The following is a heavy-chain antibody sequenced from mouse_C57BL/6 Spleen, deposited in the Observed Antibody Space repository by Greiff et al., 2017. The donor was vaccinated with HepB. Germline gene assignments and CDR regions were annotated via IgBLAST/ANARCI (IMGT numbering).Heavy chain of an antibody. J-gene: IGHJ2*01. CDR1: GYTFTSYT. CDR2: INPSSGYT. D-gene: IGHD1-1*01. V-gene: IGHV1-4*01. Sequence: VMLVESGAELARPGASVKMSCKASGYTFTSYTMHWVKQRPGQGLEWIGYINPSSGYTKYNQKFKDKATLTADKSSSTAYMQLSSLTSEDSAVYYCARYYYDGYFDYWGQGTTLTVSS. CDR3: ARYYYDGYFDY.